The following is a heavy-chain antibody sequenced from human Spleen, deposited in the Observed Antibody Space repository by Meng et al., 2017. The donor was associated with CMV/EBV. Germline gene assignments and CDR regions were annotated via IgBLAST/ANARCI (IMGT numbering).Heavy chain of an antibody. V-gene: IGHV3-30*03. CDR2: ISFDGNNK. J-gene: IGHJ4*02. CDR3: ARGRYYYDTSRLKDY. Sequence: GESLKISCAASGFTFSAYAMNWVRQAPGKGLEWVAVISFDGNNKYHADSVKGRFTISRDNSKNMLFLRMNSLRAEDTAVYYCARGRYYYDTSRLKDYWGQGTLVTVSS. D-gene: IGHD3-22*01. CDR1: GFTFSAYA.